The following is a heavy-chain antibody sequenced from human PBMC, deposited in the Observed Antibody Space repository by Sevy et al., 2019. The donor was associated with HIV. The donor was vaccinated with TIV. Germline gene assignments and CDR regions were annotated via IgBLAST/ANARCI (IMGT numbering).Heavy chain of an antibody. CDR2: ISYDGSNK. J-gene: IGHJ4*02. CDR1: GFTFSSYA. V-gene: IGHV3-30-3*01. CDR3: ARWAVVATIRFDY. Sequence: GGSLRLSCAASGFTFSSYAMHWVRQAPGKGLEWVAVISYDGSNKYYADSVKGRFTISRDNSKNTLYLQMNSLGAEDTAGYYCARWAVVATIRFDYWGQGTLVTVSS. D-gene: IGHD5-12*01.